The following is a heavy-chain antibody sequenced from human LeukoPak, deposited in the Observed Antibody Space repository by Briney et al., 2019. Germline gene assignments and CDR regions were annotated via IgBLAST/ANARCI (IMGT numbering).Heavy chain of an antibody. V-gene: IGHV1-46*01. J-gene: IGHJ4*02. CDR1: GYTFTSFY. CDR3: ARGPVVGAFPYFDY. Sequence: VASVKVSCKASGYTFTSFYMHWVRQAPGQGLEWMGIINPRGGSASAAQKFQGRLTLTRDTSTSTVYMDLSSLRSQDTAVYYCARGPVVGAFPYFDYWGQGTLVTVSS. D-gene: IGHD1-26*01. CDR2: INPRGGSA.